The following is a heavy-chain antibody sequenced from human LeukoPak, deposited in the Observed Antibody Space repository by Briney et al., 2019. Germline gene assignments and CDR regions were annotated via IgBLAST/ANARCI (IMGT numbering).Heavy chain of an antibody. V-gene: IGHV3-30*02. D-gene: IGHD3-22*01. CDR1: GFTFSSYG. CDR3: ARESESYDSSGSTFGY. J-gene: IGHJ4*02. CDR2: IRYDGSNK. Sequence: GGSLRLSCAASGFTFSSYGMHWVRQAPGRGLEWVAFIRYDGSNKYYADSVKGRFTISRDNSKNTLYLQMNSLRAEDTAVYYCARESESYDSSGSTFGYWGQGTLVTVTS.